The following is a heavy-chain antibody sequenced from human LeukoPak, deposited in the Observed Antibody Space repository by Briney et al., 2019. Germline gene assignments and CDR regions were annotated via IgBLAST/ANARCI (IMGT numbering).Heavy chain of an antibody. CDR3: ARDQTPYY. V-gene: IGHV3-21*01. CDR2: ITNTGNSM. Sequence: GGSLRLSCAASGFTFSSYGMHWVRQAPGKGLEWVSYITNTGNSMEYVDSVKGRSTTSRDNSKNSLYLQMNSLGAEDTAVYYCARDQTPYYWGQGTLITVSS. CDR1: GFTFSSYG. J-gene: IGHJ4*02.